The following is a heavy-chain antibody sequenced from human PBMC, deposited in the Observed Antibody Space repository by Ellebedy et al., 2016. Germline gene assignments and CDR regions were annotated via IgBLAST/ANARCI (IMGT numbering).Heavy chain of an antibody. Sequence: GGSLRLXXERSGFAFGNFWMNWVRQAPGKGLEWVANIRPDGGEMNYLDSVRGRFTISRDNAKNSLFLQMDSLRAEDTALYYCSKSFDSWGQGTQVTVSS. CDR1: GFAFGNFW. CDR3: SKSFDS. CDR2: IRPDGGEM. J-gene: IGHJ4*02. V-gene: IGHV3-7*01.